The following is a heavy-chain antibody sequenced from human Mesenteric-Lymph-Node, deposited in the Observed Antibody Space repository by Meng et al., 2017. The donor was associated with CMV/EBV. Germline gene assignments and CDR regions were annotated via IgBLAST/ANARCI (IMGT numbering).Heavy chain of an antibody. J-gene: IGHJ6*02. D-gene: IGHD1-1*01. Sequence: GESLKISCAASGFTFSSYAMSWVRQAPGKGLEWVSAISGSGGSTYYADSVKGRFTISRDNSKNTLYLQMNSLRAEDTAVYYCAKAKNWNYYYYYGMDVWGQGTTVTVSS. V-gene: IGHV3-23*01. CDR3: AKAKNWNYYYYYGMDV. CDR1: GFTFSSYA. CDR2: ISGSGGST.